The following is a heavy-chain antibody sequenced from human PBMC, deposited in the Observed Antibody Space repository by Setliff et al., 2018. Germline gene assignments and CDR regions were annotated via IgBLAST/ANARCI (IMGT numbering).Heavy chain of an antibody. Sequence: PGESLKISCKASGYIFTTYWIGWVRQMPGKGLEWMGTIWPGDSDTRYNPSFQGQVTISADKSISTVYLQWSSLKASDTAIYYCSRHGNVDTFDYWGQGTLVTVSS. CDR1: GYIFTTYW. CDR3: SRHGNVDTFDY. V-gene: IGHV5-51*01. D-gene: IGHD5-18*01. CDR2: IWPGDSDT. J-gene: IGHJ4*02.